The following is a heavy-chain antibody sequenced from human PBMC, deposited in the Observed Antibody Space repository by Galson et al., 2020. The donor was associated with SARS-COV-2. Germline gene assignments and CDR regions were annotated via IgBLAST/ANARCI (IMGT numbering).Heavy chain of an antibody. Sequence: GGSLRLSCTASGFTFGDYAMSWFRQAPGKGLEWVGFIRSKAYGGTTEYAASVKGRFTISRDDSKSIAYLQMNSLKTEDTAVYYCTRDPPSRSSSWYWREYGMDVWGQGTTVTVSS. CDR1: GFTFGDYA. CDR3: TRDPPSRSSSWYWREYGMDV. CDR2: IRSKAYGGTT. D-gene: IGHD6-13*01. V-gene: IGHV3-49*03. J-gene: IGHJ6*02.